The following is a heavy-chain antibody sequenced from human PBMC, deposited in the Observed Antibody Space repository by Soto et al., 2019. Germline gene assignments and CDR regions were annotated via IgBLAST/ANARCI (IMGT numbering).Heavy chain of an antibody. J-gene: IGHJ3*02. CDR3: AKTANGWFSAFDI. CDR2: ISGSGGTT. CDR1: GFTFSSYA. V-gene: IGHV3-23*01. Sequence: EVQLLESGGGLVQPGVSLRLSCAASGFTFSSYAMSWVRQAPGKGLEWVSAISGSGGTTYYADSVKGRFTFSRDNSKNTLYLQMNSRRAEDTAVYYCAKTANGWFSAFDIWGQGTMVTVSS. D-gene: IGHD6-19*01.